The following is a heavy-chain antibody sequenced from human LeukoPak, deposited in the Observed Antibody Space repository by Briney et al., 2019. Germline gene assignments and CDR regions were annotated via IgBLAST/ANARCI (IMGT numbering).Heavy chain of an antibody. D-gene: IGHD3-9*01. CDR1: GYTLTELS. CDR3: ARGARNYDILTGYYYYYYMDV. J-gene: IGHJ6*03. Sequence: GASVKVSCKVSGYTLTELSMHWVRQAPGQGLEWMGRIIPILGIANYAQKFQGRVTITADKSTSTAYMELSSLRSEDTAVYYCARGARNYDILTGYYYYYYMDVWGKGTTVTVSS. CDR2: IIPILGIA. V-gene: IGHV1-69*04.